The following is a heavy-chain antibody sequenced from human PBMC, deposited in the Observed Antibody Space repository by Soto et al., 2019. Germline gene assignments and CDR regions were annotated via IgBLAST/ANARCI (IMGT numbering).Heavy chain of an antibody. D-gene: IGHD1-26*01. CDR3: ARASGGATATVDYDYSYRDV. CDR2: LNPNAGST. CDR1: GEPFHDYS. V-gene: IGHV1-2*04. Sequence: QVQLVQSGAVVKKPGASVTVSCRSSGEPFHDYSIHWVRQAPGQGLAWMGWLNPNAGSTKSAQKLQGCVSMTSDTSMWTVYTHLSRLRSDDTCVYYCARASGGATATVDYDYSYRDVWGTGTTVTGSS. J-gene: IGHJ6*03.